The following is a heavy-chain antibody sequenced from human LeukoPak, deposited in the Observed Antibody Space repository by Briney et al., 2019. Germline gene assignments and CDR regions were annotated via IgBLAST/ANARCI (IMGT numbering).Heavy chain of an antibody. D-gene: IGHD1-1*01. V-gene: IGHV4-38-2*02. CDR3: ARDWVYGRVGAPGQTGNDAFDI. J-gene: IGHJ3*02. CDR1: GYSISSGYY. CDR2: IYHSGST. Sequence: SETLSLTCTVSGYSISSGYYWGWIRQPPGKGLEWIGSIYHSGSTYYNPSLKSRVTISVDTSKNQFSLKLSSVTAADTAVYYCARDWVYGRVGAPGQTGNDAFDIWGQGTMVTVSS.